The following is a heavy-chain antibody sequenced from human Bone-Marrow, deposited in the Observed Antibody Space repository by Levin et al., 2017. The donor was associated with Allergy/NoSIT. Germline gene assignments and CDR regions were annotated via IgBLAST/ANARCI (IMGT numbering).Heavy chain of an antibody. D-gene: IGHD1-1*01. CDR1: GASVSSYY. CDR3: ARERAGTTSTYYFDY. CDR2: AYYSGST. J-gene: IGHJ4*02. V-gene: IGHV4-59*02. Sequence: ASETLSLTCTVSGASVSSYYWSWIRQPPGKGLEWIGYAYYSGSTNYNPSLKSRVTISVDTSKNQFSLKLTSVTAADTAVYYCARERAGTTSTYYFDYWGQGTLVTVSS.